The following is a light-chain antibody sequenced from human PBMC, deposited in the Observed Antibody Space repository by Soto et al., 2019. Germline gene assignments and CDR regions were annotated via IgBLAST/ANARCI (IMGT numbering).Light chain of an antibody. CDR1: QSIDTY. CDR3: QQVNVYSST. Sequence: DIQLTQSPSSLSASVGDRVTLTCLASQSIDTYLNWYQQKPGKAPKFLIYAASTLHSGVPSRFSGGGSGTDFTLTISSLQPEDFATYYCQQVNVYSSTFGGGTKVDIK. CDR2: AAS. V-gene: IGKV1-39*01. J-gene: IGKJ4*02.